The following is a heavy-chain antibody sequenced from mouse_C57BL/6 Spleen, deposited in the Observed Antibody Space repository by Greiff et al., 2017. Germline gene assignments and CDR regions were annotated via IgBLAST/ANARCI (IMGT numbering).Heavy chain of an antibody. CDR2: ISDGGSYT. CDR3: ARDRNGSYYVDY. J-gene: IGHJ2*01. D-gene: IGHD3-1*01. V-gene: IGHV5-4*01. Sequence: EVQVVESGGGLVKPGGSLKLSCAASGFTFSSYAMSWVRQTPEKRLEWVATISDGGSYTYYPDNVKGRFTISRDNAKNNLYLQMSHLKSEDTAMYYCARDRNGSYYVDYWGQGTTLTVSS. CDR1: GFTFSSYA.